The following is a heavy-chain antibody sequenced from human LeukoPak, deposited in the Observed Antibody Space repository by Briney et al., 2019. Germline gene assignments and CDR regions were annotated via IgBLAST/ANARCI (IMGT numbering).Heavy chain of an antibody. CDR1: GFTFSSYG. J-gene: IGHJ4*02. CDR2: ISYDGSNK. D-gene: IGHD3-3*01. CDR3: AKPLRFLAWLLSPFDY. Sequence: GRSLRLSCAASGFTFSSYGMHWVRQAPGKGLEWVAVISYDGSNKYYADSVKGRFTISRDNSKNTLYLQMNSLRAEDTAVYYCAKPLRFLAWLLSPFDYWGQGTLVTVSS. V-gene: IGHV3-30*18.